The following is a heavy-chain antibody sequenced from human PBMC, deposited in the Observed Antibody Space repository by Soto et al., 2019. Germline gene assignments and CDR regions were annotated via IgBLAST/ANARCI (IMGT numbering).Heavy chain of an antibody. V-gene: IGHV3-23*01. J-gene: IGHJ4*02. CDR3: AKENGGGTSMITSYFDY. CDR2: ISGSGRNT. Sequence: GGSLRLSCAAAGFSVSTSHISWVRQAPGKGLEWVSGISGSGRNTYYADSVKGRFTISRDNSKNTLSLQMNSLRADDTAVYYCAKENGGGTSMITSYFDYWGRGTLVTVSS. D-gene: IGHD3-22*01. CDR1: GFSVSTSH.